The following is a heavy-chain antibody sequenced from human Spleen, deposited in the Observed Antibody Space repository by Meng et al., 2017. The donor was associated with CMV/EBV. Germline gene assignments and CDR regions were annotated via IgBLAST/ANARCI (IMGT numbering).Heavy chain of an antibody. CDR3: AREKTGYSLNDAFDI. D-gene: IGHD3-9*01. V-gene: IGHV4-39*07. J-gene: IGHJ3*02. CDR2: IYYSGST. Sequence: SETLSLTCTVSGGSISSSSYYWGWIRQPPGKGLEWIGSIYYSGSTYYNPSLKSRVTISVDTSKNQFSLRLNSVTAADTAVYYCAREKTGYSLNDAFDIWGQGTMVTVSS. CDR1: GGSISSSSYY.